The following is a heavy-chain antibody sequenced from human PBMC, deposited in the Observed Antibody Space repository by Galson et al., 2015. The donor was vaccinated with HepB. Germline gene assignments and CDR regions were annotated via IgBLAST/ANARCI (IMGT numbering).Heavy chain of an antibody. Sequence: SVKVSCKASGGTFSSYTISWVRQAPGQGLEWMGRIIPILGIANYAQKFQGRVTITADKSTSTAYMELSSLRSEDTAVYYCARDSREGLRFLEWLLYTWGQGTLVTVSS. CDR2: IIPILGIA. CDR3: ARDSREGLRFLEWLLYT. D-gene: IGHD3-3*01. V-gene: IGHV1-69*04. J-gene: IGHJ5*02. CDR1: GGTFSSYT.